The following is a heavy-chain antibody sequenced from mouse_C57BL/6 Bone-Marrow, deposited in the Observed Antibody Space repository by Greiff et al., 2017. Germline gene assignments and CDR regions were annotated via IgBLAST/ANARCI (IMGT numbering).Heavy chain of an antibody. CDR2: IYWDDDK. D-gene: IGHD4-1*01. CDR3: ARKGTGYYFDY. J-gene: IGHJ2*01. V-gene: IGHV8-12*01. Sequence: QVTLKVSGPGILQSSQTLSLTCSFSGFSLSTSGMGVSWIRQPSGKGLVWLAHIYWDDDKRYNPSLKSRLTISKDTSRNQVFLKITSVDTANTATYDGARKGTGYYFDYGGQGTTLTVTS. CDR1: GFSLSTSGMG.